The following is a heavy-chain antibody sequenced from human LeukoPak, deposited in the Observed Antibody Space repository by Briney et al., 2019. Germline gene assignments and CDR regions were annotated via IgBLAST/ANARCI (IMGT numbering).Heavy chain of an antibody. CDR3: ARNLDI. Sequence: SQTLSLTCAISGDSVSNNSVAWNWIRQSPSRGLEWLGRTYYRSKWYTDYAVFMKSRIIISPDTCKNQLSLQLNSVTPEDTAVYYCARNLDIWGQGTMVTVSS. CDR2: TYYRSKWYT. J-gene: IGHJ3*02. CDR1: GDSVSNNSVA. D-gene: IGHD1-14*01. V-gene: IGHV6-1*01.